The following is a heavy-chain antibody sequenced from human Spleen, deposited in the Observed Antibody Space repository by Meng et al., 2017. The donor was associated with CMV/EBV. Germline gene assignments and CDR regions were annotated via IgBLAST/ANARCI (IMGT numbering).Heavy chain of an antibody. V-gene: IGHV3-30*02. Sequence: GGSLRLSCAASGFTFRSYGMHWVRQAPGKGLEWVTFIRFDEGDKYYVDSVNGRFTISRDNSKNTLYLEMKSLRAEDTAVYYCLADVVFWGQGALVTVSS. CDR2: IRFDEGDK. J-gene: IGHJ4*02. D-gene: IGHD2-21*01. CDR3: LADVVF. CDR1: GFTFRSYG.